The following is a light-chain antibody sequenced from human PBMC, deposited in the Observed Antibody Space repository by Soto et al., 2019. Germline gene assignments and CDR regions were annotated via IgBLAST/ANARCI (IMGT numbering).Light chain of an antibody. V-gene: IGKV3-20*01. J-gene: IGKJ1*01. CDR1: QSVIGNY. CDR3: QQYGSSPRT. Sequence: ETVLTQSPGTLSLSPGERATLSCRASQSVIGNYLAWYQHKLGQAPRLLIYGASNRATGIPDRFSGSGSGTDFTLIISRLEPEDFAIYYCQQYGSSPRTFGQGTKVEIK. CDR2: GAS.